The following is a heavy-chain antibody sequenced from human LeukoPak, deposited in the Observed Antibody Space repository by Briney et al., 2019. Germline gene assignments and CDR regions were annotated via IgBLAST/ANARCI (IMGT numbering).Heavy chain of an antibody. CDR2: IHYSGSA. CDR1: GGSFSGYY. CDR3: ARVGGHFDWFRS. J-gene: IGHJ5*01. V-gene: IGHV4-34*09. D-gene: IGHD3-3*02. Sequence: SETLSLTCAVYGGSFSGYYWTWIRQPPGKGLEWIGEIHYSGSATYNPSLKSRVTISVETSKNQFSLKLSSVTAADTAVYYCARVGGHFDWFRSWGQGTLVTVDS.